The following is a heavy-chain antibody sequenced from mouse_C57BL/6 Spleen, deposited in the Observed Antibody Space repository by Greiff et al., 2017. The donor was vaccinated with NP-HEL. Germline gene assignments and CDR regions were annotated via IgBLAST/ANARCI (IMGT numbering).Heavy chain of an antibody. CDR1: GYTFTSYW. J-gene: IGHJ4*01. Sequence: VQLQQSGAELVMPGASVKLSCKASGYTFTSYWMHWVKQRPGQGLEWIGEIDPSDSYTNYNQKFKGKSTLTVDKSSSTAYMQLSSLTSEDSAVYYCARRNLLYAMDYWGQGTSVTVSS. V-gene: IGHV1-69*01. CDR3: ARRNLLYAMDY. CDR2: IDPSDSYT.